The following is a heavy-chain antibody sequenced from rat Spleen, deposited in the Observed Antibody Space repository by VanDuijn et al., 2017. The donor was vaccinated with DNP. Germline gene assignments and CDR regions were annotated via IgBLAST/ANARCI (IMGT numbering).Heavy chain of an antibody. V-gene: IGHV5-7*01. Sequence: EVQLVESGGGLVQPGRSLKLSCAASGFTFSNYYMAWVRQAPKKGLEWVATIFYAGTTTYYRGSVKGRFTISRDNAKNTQYLQMDSLRSEDTATYYCARHRAIAAIWDYWGQGVMVTVSS. CDR2: IFYAGTTT. D-gene: IGHD1-2*01. J-gene: IGHJ2*01. CDR1: GFTFSNYY. CDR3: ARHRAIAAIWDY.